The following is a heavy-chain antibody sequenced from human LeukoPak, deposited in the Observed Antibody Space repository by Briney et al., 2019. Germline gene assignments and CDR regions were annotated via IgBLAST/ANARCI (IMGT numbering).Heavy chain of an antibody. J-gene: IGHJ6*03. Sequence: ASVKVSCKASGGTFSSYAISWVRQAPGQGLEWMGGIIPIFGTANYAQKFQGRVTITTDESTSTAYMELSSLRSEDTAVYYCARGINVEYYYYYYMDVWGKGTTVTVSS. CDR3: ARGINVEYYYYYYMDV. CDR2: IIPIFGTA. V-gene: IGHV1-69*05. CDR1: GGTFSSYA. D-gene: IGHD5-24*01.